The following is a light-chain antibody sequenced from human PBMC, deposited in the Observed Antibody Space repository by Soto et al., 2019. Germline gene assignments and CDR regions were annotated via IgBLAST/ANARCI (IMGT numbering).Light chain of an antibody. CDR3: QQRSNF. CDR1: QSVSSY. V-gene: IGKV3-11*01. CDR2: DAS. J-gene: IGKJ3*01. Sequence: EIVLTQSPATLSLSPGERATLSCRASQSVSSYLAWYQQKPGQAPRLLIYDASNRATGIPARFSGSRSGTDFTLTISSLEPEDFAVYYCQQRSNFFGPGTKVDIK.